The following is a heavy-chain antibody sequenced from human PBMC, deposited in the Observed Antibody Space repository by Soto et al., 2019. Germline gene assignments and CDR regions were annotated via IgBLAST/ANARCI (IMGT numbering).Heavy chain of an antibody. CDR1: GFTFSSYG. Sequence: PGGSLRLSCAASGFTFSSYGMHWVRQAPGKGLEWVAVIWYDGSNKYYADSVKGRFTISRDNTQNSLYLQLNSLRAEDTAVYYCARDFYYGSGTYIVDWGLGTLVTVSS. CDR2: IWYDGSNK. CDR3: ARDFYYGSGTYIVD. V-gene: IGHV3-33*01. J-gene: IGHJ4*02. D-gene: IGHD3-10*01.